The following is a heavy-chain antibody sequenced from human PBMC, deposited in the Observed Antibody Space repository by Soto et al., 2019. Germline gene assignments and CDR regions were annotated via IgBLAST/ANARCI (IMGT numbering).Heavy chain of an antibody. Sequence: SGTLSLTCTVSGGSISRCGYYWSWIRQHPGKGLEWIGYIYYSGSTYYNPSLKSRVTISVDTSKNQFSLKLSSVTAADTAVYYCARDSSGPNDYWGQGTLVTVSS. CDR1: GGSISRCGYY. CDR3: ARDSSGPNDY. D-gene: IGHD5-12*01. CDR2: IYYSGST. V-gene: IGHV4-31*03. J-gene: IGHJ4*02.